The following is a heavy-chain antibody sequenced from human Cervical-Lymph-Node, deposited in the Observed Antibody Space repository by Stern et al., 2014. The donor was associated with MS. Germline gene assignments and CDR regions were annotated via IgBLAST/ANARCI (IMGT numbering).Heavy chain of an antibody. CDR3: ARNDAFDI. J-gene: IGHJ3*02. CDR1: GFAFSTYA. V-gene: IGHV3-30*07. CDR2: ISYDGSNK. Sequence: QVQLVESGGGVVQPGRSLRLSCAASGFAFSTYAMHWVRQAPGKGLDWVAVISYDGSNKYYPDSVKGRFTISRDNSKSTLYLQMNSLRAEDTAVYYCARNDAFDIWGQGTMVTVSS.